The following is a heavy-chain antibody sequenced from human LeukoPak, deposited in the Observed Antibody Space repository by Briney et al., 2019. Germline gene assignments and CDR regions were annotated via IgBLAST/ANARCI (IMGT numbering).Heavy chain of an antibody. V-gene: IGHV3-66*01. Sequence: PGGSLRLSCAASGFTVSSNYMSWVRQAPGKGLEWVSVIYSGGSTYCADSVKGRFTISRDNSKNTLYLQMNSLRAEDTAVYYCARVGHIVVVTGEYYFDYWGQGTLVTVSS. J-gene: IGHJ4*02. D-gene: IGHD2-21*02. CDR3: ARVGHIVVVTGEYYFDY. CDR1: GFTVSSNY. CDR2: IYSGGST.